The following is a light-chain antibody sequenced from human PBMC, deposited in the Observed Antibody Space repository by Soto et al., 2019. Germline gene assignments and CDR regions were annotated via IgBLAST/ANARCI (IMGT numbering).Light chain of an antibody. Sequence: DIQMTQSPSSLSASVGDRVTITCRASQSISSYLNWYQQKPGKAPKRLIYAASSLQSGVPARFSGSGSGTDFTLTISSLQPEDVVTYYCQQSYSTPITFGQGTRLEIK. J-gene: IGKJ5*01. CDR1: QSISSY. CDR3: QQSYSTPIT. V-gene: IGKV1-39*01. CDR2: AAS.